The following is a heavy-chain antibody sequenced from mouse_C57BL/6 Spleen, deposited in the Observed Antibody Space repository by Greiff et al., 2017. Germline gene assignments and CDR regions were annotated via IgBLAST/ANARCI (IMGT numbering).Heavy chain of an antibody. D-gene: IGHD5-2*01. Sequence: EVKLVESGGGLVKPGGSLKLSCAASGFTFSDYGMHWVRQAPEKGLEWVAYISSVSSTIYYADTVKGRFTISRDNAKNTLFLQMTSLRSEDTAMYYCARKEYSAWFAYWGQGPLVTVSA. CDR1: GFTFSDYG. J-gene: IGHJ3*01. CDR2: ISSVSSTI. CDR3: ARKEYSAWFAY. V-gene: IGHV5-17*01.